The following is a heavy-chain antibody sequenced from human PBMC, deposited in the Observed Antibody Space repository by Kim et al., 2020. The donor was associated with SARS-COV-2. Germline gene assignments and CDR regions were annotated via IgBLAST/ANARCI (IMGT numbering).Heavy chain of an antibody. D-gene: IGHD1-26*01. CDR3: AKIQGWDAGGGFDY. Sequence: AQKFQGRVTITADESTSTAYMELSSLRSEDTAVYYCAKIQGWDAGGGFDYWGQGTLVTVSS. J-gene: IGHJ4*02. V-gene: IGHV1-69*01.